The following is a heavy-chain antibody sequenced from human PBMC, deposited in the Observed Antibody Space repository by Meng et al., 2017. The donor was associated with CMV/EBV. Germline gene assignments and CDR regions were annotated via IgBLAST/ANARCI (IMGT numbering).Heavy chain of an antibody. Sequence: CADSGFTVNAHYMDRVRQAPGKGLEWVSRTTNKPISYTTNYAASVKGRFTVSRDDSKNSLYLQMNSLQAEDTAVYFCARDTATALDYWGQGTLVTVSS. CDR3: ARDTATALDY. CDR1: GFTVNAHY. D-gene: IGHD6-13*01. V-gene: IGHV3-72*01. CDR2: TTNKPISYTT. J-gene: IGHJ4*02.